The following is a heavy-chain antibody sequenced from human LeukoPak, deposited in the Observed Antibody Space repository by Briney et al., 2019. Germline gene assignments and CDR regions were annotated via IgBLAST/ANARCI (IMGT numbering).Heavy chain of an antibody. CDR2: GYYSGST. D-gene: IGHD2-2*01. Sequence: SETLSLTCSVSGGYISTYYWSWIRQPPGRGLEWIGYGYYSGSTNYNPSLKSRVTMSVDTSKNQFSLQLRSVTPADTAVYYCTRDKGPSADRTAFDFWGQGTLVTVSS. V-gene: IGHV4-59*01. J-gene: IGHJ4*02. CDR1: GGYISTYY. CDR3: TRDKGPSADRTAFDF.